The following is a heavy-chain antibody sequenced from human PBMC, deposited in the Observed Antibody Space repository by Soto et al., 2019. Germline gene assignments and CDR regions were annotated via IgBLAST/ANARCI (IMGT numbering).Heavy chain of an antibody. Sequence: SSETLSLTCTVSGGSISSGGYYWSWIRQHPGKGLEWIGYIYYSGSTYYNPSLKSRVTISADTSKNQFSLKLSSVTAADTAVYYCARDSRFRLDGMDVWGQGTTVTVSS. J-gene: IGHJ6*02. CDR3: ARDSRFRLDGMDV. D-gene: IGHD3-10*01. V-gene: IGHV4-31*03. CDR2: IYYSGST. CDR1: GGSISSGGYY.